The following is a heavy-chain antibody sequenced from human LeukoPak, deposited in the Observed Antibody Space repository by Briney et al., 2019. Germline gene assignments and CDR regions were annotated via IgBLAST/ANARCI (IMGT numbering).Heavy chain of an antibody. V-gene: IGHV1-69*04. D-gene: IGHD3-9*01. CDR2: IIPILGIA. CDR3: ARDNDLPYFDAYGMDV. J-gene: IGHJ6*02. CDR1: GGTFSSYA. Sequence: SVKLSCKASGGTFSSYAISWVRQAPGQGLEWMGRIIPILGIANYAQKFQGRVTITADKSTSTAYMELSSLRSEDTAVYYCARDNDLPYFDAYGMDVWGQGTTVTVSS.